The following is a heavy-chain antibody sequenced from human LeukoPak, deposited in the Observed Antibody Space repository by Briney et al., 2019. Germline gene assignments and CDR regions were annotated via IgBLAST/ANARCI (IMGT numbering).Heavy chain of an antibody. CDR1: GGTFSSYA. V-gene: IGHV1-18*01. CDR2: ISAYNGNT. J-gene: IGHJ4*02. CDR3: ARDPLVYRGVFDY. D-gene: IGHD1-26*01. Sequence: ASVKVSCKASGGTFSSYAISWVRQAPGQGLEWMGWISAYNGNTNYAQKFQGRVTMTRDTSTSTVYMELSSLRSEDTAVYYCARDPLVYRGVFDYWGQGTLVTVSS.